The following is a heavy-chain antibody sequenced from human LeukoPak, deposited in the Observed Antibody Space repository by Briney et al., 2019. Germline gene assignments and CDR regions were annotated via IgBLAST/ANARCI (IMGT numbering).Heavy chain of an antibody. CDR1: GFTFSNYA. CDR2: ISGSGGST. V-gene: IGHV3-23*01. J-gene: IGHJ5*02. Sequence: GGSLRLSCVASGFTFSNYAMGWVRQAPGKGLEWVSVISGSGGSTYYADSVKGRFTISRDNSKNTLYLQMNSLRAEDTAVYYCARARLSRPNWFDPWGQGTLVTVSS. CDR3: ARARLSRPNWFDP.